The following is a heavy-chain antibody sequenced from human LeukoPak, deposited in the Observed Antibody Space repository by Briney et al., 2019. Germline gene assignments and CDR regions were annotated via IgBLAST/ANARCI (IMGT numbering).Heavy chain of an antibody. CDR2: ISSTSTYI. CDR1: GFTFNTYG. J-gene: IGHJ5*01. V-gene: IGHV3-21*01. Sequence: GGSLRLSCAASGFTFNTYGMNWVRQAPGKGLEWVSSISSTSTYIYYADSVKGRFTISRDNAKNSLYLQMNSLRAEDTAVYYCARGTLFHSSGWLGDSWGQGTLVTVSS. CDR3: ARGTLFHSSGWLGDS. D-gene: IGHD6-19*01.